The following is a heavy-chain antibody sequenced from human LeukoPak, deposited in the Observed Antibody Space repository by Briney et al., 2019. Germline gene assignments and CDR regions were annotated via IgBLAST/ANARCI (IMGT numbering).Heavy chain of an antibody. CDR2: IGTAGDT. CDR3: ARGGKGYCSSTSCSYFDY. CDR1: GFTFSSYD. D-gene: IGHD2-2*01. V-gene: IGHV3-13*01. J-gene: IGHJ4*02. Sequence: PGESLRLSCAASGFTFSSYDMHWVRQATGKGLEWVSAIGTAGDTYYPGSVKGRFTISRENAKNSLYLQMNSLRAGGTAVYYCARGGKGYCSSTSCSYFDYWGQGTLVTVSS.